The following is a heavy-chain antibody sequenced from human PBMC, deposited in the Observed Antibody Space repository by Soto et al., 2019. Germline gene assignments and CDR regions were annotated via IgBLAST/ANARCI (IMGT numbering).Heavy chain of an antibody. CDR3: ARVGSSGWSHYYYYYYGMDV. CDR2: ISAYNGNT. D-gene: IGHD6-19*01. CDR1: GYTFTSYG. Sequence: ASVKVSCKASGYTFTSYGISWVRQAPGQGXEWMGWISAYNGNTNYAQKLQGRVTMTTDTSTSTAYMELRSLRSDDTAVYYCARVGSSGWSHYYYYYYGMDVWGQGTTVTVSS. J-gene: IGHJ6*02. V-gene: IGHV1-18*01.